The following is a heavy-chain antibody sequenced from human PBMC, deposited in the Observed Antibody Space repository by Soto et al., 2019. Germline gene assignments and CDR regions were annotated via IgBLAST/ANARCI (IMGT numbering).Heavy chain of an antibody. CDR1: GYTFTSYG. D-gene: IGHD5-12*01. CDR2: ISGYNGNT. Sequence: QVQLVQSGAEVKKPGASVKVSCKASGYTFTSYGISWVRQAPGQGLEWMGWISGYNGNTSYAQKLXGXVXXTTDTSTSTAYMELRSLRSDDTAVYYCARYRATINSFWFDPWGQGTLVTVSS. J-gene: IGHJ5*02. V-gene: IGHV1-18*01. CDR3: ARYRATINSFWFDP.